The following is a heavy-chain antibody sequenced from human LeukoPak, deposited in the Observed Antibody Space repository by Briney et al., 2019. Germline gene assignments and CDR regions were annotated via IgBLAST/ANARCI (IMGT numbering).Heavy chain of an antibody. V-gene: IGHV4-38-2*02. CDR3: ARVAGSGSSIGAFDV. Sequence: SETLSLTCTVSGYSISGGYYWGWIRQPPGKGLEWIGSIYHTGSTYYTPSLKSRVTISVDTSKDQFSLKLSSVTAADTAVYYCARVAGSGSSIGAFDVWGQGTMVTVSS. CDR1: GYSISGGYY. CDR2: IYHTGST. J-gene: IGHJ3*01. D-gene: IGHD1-26*01.